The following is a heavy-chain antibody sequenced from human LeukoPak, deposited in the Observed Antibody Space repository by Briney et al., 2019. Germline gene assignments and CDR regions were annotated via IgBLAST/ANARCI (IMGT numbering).Heavy chain of an antibody. CDR3: ARSAPGPNYYYYYYMDV. CDR2: MNPNSGNT. J-gene: IGHJ6*03. Sequence: GAAVKVSCKASGYTFTSYDINWVRQATGQGLEWMGWMNPNSGNTGYAQKFQGRVTITRNTSISTAYMELSSLRSEDTAVYYCARSAPGPNYYYYYYMDVWGKGTTVTVSS. V-gene: IGHV1-8*03. CDR1: GYTFTSYD.